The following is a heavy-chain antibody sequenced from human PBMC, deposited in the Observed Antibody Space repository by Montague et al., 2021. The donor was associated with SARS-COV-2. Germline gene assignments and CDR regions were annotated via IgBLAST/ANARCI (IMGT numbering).Heavy chain of an antibody. CDR3: ARLESSWWFFDY. CDR2: INHSGSA. D-gene: IGHD2-8*02. V-gene: IGHV4-34*01. J-gene: IGHJ4*02. Sequence: SETLSLTCAVYGGSFSGYYWSWIRQPPGKGLEWIGEINHSGSANYNPSLKSRVTISVDASKNHFTLRLSSVTAADTAVYYCARLESSWWFFDYWGQGTLVTVSS. CDR1: GGSFSGYY.